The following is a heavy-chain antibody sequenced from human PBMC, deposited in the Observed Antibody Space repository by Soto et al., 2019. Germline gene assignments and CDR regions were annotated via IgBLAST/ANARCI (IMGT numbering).Heavy chain of an antibody. CDR3: ARSPLGYDYVRQTWREVGDSFDI. CDR2: LIHGGST. Sequence: SETLSLTCAIYGASLGGFHWTWLRQAPGKGLEWIGELIHGGSTNYNPSLKGRVSFSLDTSKNQFSLHLMSVTAADTAVYYCARSPLGYDYVRQTWREVGDSFDIWGRGTLVT. V-gene: IGHV4-34*12. CDR1: GASLGGFH. J-gene: IGHJ3*02. D-gene: IGHD3-16*01.